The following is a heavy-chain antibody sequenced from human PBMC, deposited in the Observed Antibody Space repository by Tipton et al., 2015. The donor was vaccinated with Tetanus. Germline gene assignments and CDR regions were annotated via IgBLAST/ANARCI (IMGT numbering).Heavy chain of an antibody. J-gene: IGHJ3*01. D-gene: IGHD1-26*01. Sequence: QLVQSGAEVKKPGASVTLSCKTSGYTFTQNYLHWARQAPGQGLEWMGMIYPSDGSTSYAQKLQGRVTMTRDTPTSTVYMELSSLRSEDTAVYYCAREREAFDFWGQGTMVTVFS. V-gene: IGHV1-46*04. CDR1: GYTFTQNY. CDR2: IYPSDGST. CDR3: AREREAFDF.